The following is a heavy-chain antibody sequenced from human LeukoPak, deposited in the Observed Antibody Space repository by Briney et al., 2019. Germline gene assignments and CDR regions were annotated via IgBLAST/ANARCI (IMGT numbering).Heavy chain of an antibody. D-gene: IGHD3-3*01. V-gene: IGHV3-64*03. Sequence: QPGGSLRLSCSASGFTFSSYAMHWVRQAPGKGLEYVSAIRSNGGSSYYADSVKAKSTNSRYNSKNKMYMKMISLRTEGTAVYYCVKEGLTYDFWSGYSSDWGQGTLVTVSS. CDR3: VKEGLTYDFWSGYSSD. J-gene: IGHJ4*02. CDR2: IRSNGGSS. CDR1: GFTFSSYA.